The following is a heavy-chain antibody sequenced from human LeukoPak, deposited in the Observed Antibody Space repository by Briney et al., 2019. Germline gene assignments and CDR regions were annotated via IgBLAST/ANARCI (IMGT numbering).Heavy chain of an antibody. J-gene: IGHJ4*02. D-gene: IGHD3-22*01. CDR2: IRSKANSYAT. CDR3: TRRRYDSSVAYFDY. Sequence: PGGSLRLSCAASGFTFSGSAMHWVRQASGKGLEWVGRIRSKANSYATAYAASVKGRFTISRDDSKNTAYLQMNSLKTEDTAVYYCTRRRYDSSVAYFDYWGQGTLVTVSS. V-gene: IGHV3-73*01. CDR1: GFTFSGSA.